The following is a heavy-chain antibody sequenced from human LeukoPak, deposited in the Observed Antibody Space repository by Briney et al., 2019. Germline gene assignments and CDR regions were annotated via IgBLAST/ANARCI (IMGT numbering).Heavy chain of an antibody. CDR1: GFTFSSYW. D-gene: IGHD3-10*01. V-gene: IGHV3-7*01. CDR2: IKQDGSEK. CDR3: ARDERGLVPSAMGFGFDY. Sequence: GGSLRLSCAASGFTFSSYWMSWVRQAPGKGLEWVANIKQDGSEKYYVDSVKGRFTISRDNAKNSLYLQMNSLRAEDTAVYYCARDERGLVPSAMGFGFDYWGQGTLVTVSS. J-gene: IGHJ4*02.